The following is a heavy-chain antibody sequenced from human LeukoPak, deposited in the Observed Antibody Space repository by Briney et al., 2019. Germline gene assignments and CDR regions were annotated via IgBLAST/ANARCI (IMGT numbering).Heavy chain of an antibody. CDR2: IRYDGSNK. V-gene: IGHV3-30*02. Sequence: GGSLRLSCAASGSTFSSYGMHWVRQAPGKGLEWVAFIRYDGSNKYYADSVKGRFTISRDNSKNTLYLQMNSLRAEDTAVYYCAKEGYCSGGSCSLDYWGQGTLVTVSS. CDR3: AKEGYCSGGSCSLDY. CDR1: GSTFSSYG. J-gene: IGHJ4*02. D-gene: IGHD2-15*01.